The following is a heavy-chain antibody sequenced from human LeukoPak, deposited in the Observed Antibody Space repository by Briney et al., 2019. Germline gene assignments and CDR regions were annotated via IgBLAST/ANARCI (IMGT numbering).Heavy chain of an antibody. CDR1: GGSISSSSYY. CDR2: IYYSGST. Sequence: SETLSLTCTVSGGSISSSSYYWSWIRQPPGKGLEWIGYIYYSGSTNYNPSLKSRVTISVDTSKNQFSLKLSSVTAADTAVYYCAREYYDSSGYFPSLRFDPWGQGTLVTVSS. D-gene: IGHD3-22*01. CDR3: AREYYDSSGYFPSLRFDP. J-gene: IGHJ5*02. V-gene: IGHV4-61*01.